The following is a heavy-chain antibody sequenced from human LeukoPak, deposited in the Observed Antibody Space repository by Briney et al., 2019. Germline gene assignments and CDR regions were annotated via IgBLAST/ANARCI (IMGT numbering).Heavy chain of an antibody. CDR2: IIPIFGSE. CDR3: ARDRRYDFWSGYPYYYYYYMDV. V-gene: IGHV1-69*05. D-gene: IGHD3-3*01. CDR1: GGTFSSYA. J-gene: IGHJ6*03. Sequence: KVSCKASGGTFSSYAISWVRQAPGQGVELMGRIIPIFGSENYAQKFRGRVTITTDESTSTAYMELSSLRSEDTAVYYCARDRRYDFWSGYPYYYYYYMDVWGKGTTVTVSS.